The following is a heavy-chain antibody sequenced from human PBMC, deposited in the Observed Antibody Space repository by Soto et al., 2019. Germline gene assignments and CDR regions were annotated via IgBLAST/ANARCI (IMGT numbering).Heavy chain of an antibody. D-gene: IGHD3-3*01. CDR2: INRNGSRT. J-gene: IGHJ5*02. V-gene: IGHV3-74*01. CDR3: ARDYSDSWRGWFGP. Sequence: GGSLRLSCACTGFPSSNYWMHWVRQAPGKGLVWVARINRNGSRTDYADSVKGRFTISRDNAKNTVDLQMNSLRVDDTAVYYCARDYSDSWRGWFGPWGQGVLVTVSS. CDR1: GFPSSNYW.